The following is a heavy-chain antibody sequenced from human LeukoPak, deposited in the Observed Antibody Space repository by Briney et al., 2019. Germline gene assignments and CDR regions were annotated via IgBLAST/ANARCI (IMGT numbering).Heavy chain of an antibody. CDR3: AKRGVVIRGLLVIGLHTEAYYFDS. CDR2: ISGSGGTT. V-gene: IGHV3-23*01. CDR1: GFTFGAYA. J-gene: IGHJ4*02. D-gene: IGHD3-10*01. Sequence: GGSLRLSCAASGFTFGAYAMSWVRQAPGKGLEWVSAISGSGGTTYNADPAKGRFSISRDNSKNTLYLQMNSLRAEDTAVYFCAKRGVVIRGLLVIGLHTEAYYFDSWGQGILVTVSS.